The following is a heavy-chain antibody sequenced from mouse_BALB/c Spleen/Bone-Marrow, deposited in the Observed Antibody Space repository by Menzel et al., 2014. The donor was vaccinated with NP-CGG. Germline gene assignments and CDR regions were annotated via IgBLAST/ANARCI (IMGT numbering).Heavy chain of an antibody. CDR3: ARYYYGSSYFGY. Sequence: DVQLQESGAELVKPGASVKLSCTASGFNIKDTYMHWVKQRPEQGLEWIGRIDPANGNTKYDPKFQGKATITADTSSNTAYLQLSSLTSEDTAVYYCARYYYGSSYFGYWGQGTTLTISS. J-gene: IGHJ2*01. CDR1: GFNIKDTY. D-gene: IGHD1-1*01. V-gene: IGHV14-3*02. CDR2: IDPANGNT.